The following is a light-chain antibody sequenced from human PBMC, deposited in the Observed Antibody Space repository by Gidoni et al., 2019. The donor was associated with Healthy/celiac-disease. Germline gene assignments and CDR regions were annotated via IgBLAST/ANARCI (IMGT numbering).Light chain of an antibody. Sequence: SVFTQPPSVSAAPGQKVTISCSGSSSNIGNNYVSWYQQLPGTAPKLLIYDNNKRPSGIPDRFSGSKSGTSATLGITGRQTGDEADYYCGTWDSSLSAVVFGGGTKLTVL. V-gene: IGLV1-51*01. CDR1: SSNIGNNY. CDR2: DNN. CDR3: GTWDSSLSAVV. J-gene: IGLJ2*01.